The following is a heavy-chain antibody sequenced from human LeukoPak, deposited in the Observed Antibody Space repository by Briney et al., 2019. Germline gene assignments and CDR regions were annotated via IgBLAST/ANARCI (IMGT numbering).Heavy chain of an antibody. CDR2: ISGSGGST. V-gene: IGHV3-23*01. CDR3: AVATITPQPYYYDSSGDFDY. Sequence: GGSLRLSCAASGFTFSSYAMSWVRQAPGKGLEWVSAISGSGGSTYYADSVKGRFTISRDNSKNTLYLQMSSLRAEDTAVYCCAVATITPQPYYYDSSGDFDYWGQGTLVTVSS. CDR1: GFTFSSYA. J-gene: IGHJ4*02. D-gene: IGHD3-22*01.